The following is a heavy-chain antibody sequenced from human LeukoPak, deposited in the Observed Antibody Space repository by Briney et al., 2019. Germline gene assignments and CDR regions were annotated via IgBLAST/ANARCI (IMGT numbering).Heavy chain of an antibody. J-gene: IGHJ5*02. V-gene: IGHV3-30*02. Sequence: GGSLRLSCAASGFTFSISDMHWVRQAPGKGLQWVAFISYDGSKKHCADSVQGRCTIARDNSKNTLSLQLNSLRADDTAVFYCTKGLLSWGQGTLLTVAA. CDR3: TKGLLS. CDR1: GFTFSISD. CDR2: ISYDGSKK.